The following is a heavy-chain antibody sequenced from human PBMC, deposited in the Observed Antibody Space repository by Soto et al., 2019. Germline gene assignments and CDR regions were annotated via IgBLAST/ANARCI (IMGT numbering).Heavy chain of an antibody. CDR1: RGSISTYY. J-gene: IGHJ4*02. CDR2: IYYNGNT. CDR3: ARHATRSYDY. Sequence: SETLSLTCTVSRGSISTYYWSWIRQPPGKGLECIGYIYYNGNTNYNPSLKSRVTISVDTSKNQFTLNLNSVTAADTAVYYCARHATRSYDYWGQGTLVTVST. V-gene: IGHV4-59*08.